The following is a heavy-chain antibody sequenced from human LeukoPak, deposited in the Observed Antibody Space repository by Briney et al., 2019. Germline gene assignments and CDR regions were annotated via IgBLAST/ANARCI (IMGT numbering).Heavy chain of an antibody. CDR3: ARVLLRTGIPEGFDP. V-gene: IGHV1-2*02. CDR2: INPNSGGT. D-gene: IGHD1-14*01. CDR1: GHTFGDHY. Sequence: ASVKVSCKASGHTFGDHYMHWVRQAPAQGVEWMGWINPNSGGTKYAQRFQGRVTMTRDTSISTAYMELRRLRSDDTAVYYCARVLLRTGIPEGFDPWGQGTLVTVSS. J-gene: IGHJ5*02.